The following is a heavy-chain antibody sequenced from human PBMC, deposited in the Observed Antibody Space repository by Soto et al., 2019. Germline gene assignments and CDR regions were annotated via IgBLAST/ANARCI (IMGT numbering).Heavy chain of an antibody. CDR1: GGSISSSSYY. D-gene: IGHD3-3*01. Sequence: SETLSLTCTVSGGSISSSSYYWGWIRQPPGKGLEWIGSIYYSGSTYYNPSLKSRVTISVDTSKNQFSLKLSSVTAADTAVYYCARGSKGDFRPNWFDPWGQGTLVTVSS. CDR3: ARGSKGDFRPNWFDP. V-gene: IGHV4-39*01. CDR2: IYYSGST. J-gene: IGHJ5*02.